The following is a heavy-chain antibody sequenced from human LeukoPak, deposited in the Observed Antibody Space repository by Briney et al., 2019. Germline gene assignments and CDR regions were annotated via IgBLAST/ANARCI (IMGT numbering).Heavy chain of an antibody. J-gene: IGHJ2*01. CDR2: IYHSGST. V-gene: IGHV4-4*02. D-gene: IGHD5-12*01. Sequence: SETLSLTCAVSGGSISSSNWWSWVRQPPGKGLEWIGEIYHSGSTYYNPSLKSRVTISVDRSKNQFSLKLSSVTAADTAVYYCARDQVARHGGYSGYDSIWYFDLWAVAPWSLSPQ. CDR1: GGSISSSNW. CDR3: ARDQVARHGGYSGYDSIWYFDL.